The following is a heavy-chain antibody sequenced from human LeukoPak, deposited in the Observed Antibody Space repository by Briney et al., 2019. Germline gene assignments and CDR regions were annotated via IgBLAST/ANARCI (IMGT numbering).Heavy chain of an antibody. Sequence: GGSLRLSCAASGFTVSSNYMSWVRQAPGKGLEWVSVIYSGGSTYYADSVKGRFAISRDNSKNTLYLQMNSLRAEDTAVYYCATPNPYGLNYGMDVWGQGTTVTVSS. J-gene: IGHJ6*02. D-gene: IGHD3-10*01. CDR1: GFTVSSNY. V-gene: IGHV3-66*01. CDR2: IYSGGST. CDR3: ATPNPYGLNYGMDV.